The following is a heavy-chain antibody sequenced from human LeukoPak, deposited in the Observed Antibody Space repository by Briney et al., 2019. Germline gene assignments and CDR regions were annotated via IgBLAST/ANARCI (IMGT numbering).Heavy chain of an antibody. Sequence: PGGSLRLSCAASGFTFSSYSMNWVRQAPGKGLEWVSSISSSSSYIYYADSVKGRFTISRDNAKNSLYLQMNSLRAEDTAVYYCARDRTMIDAFDIWGQGTMVTVSS. CDR3: ARDRTMIDAFDI. J-gene: IGHJ3*02. CDR2: ISSSSSYI. V-gene: IGHV3-21*01. CDR1: GFTFSSYS. D-gene: IGHD3-22*01.